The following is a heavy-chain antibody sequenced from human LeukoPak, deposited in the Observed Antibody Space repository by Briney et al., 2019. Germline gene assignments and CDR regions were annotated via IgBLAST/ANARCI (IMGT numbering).Heavy chain of an antibody. CDR3: ARHRSYDSTIEPHDAFDV. CDR2: MYYSGSS. Sequence: SETLSLTCTVSGGSISNSFYYWGWIRQPPGKGLEWIASMYYSGSSYYNPSLRSRVTISIDISNNQFSLKLSSVTAADTAIFYCARHRSYDSTIEPHDAFDVWGQGTMVTVSS. V-gene: IGHV4-39*01. J-gene: IGHJ3*01. CDR1: GGSISNSFYY. D-gene: IGHD3-22*01.